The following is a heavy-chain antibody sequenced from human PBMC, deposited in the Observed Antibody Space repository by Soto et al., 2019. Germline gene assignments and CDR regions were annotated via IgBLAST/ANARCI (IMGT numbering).Heavy chain of an antibody. J-gene: IGHJ4*02. CDR2: IYHSGTP. CDR1: GGSIISNYW. D-gene: IGHD2-2*03. V-gene: IGHV4-38-2*01. Sequence: SETLSLTGAVSGGSIISNYWWAWIRQSPGEGLVWIGSIYHSGTPYCNPSLESRVIISVDTSEIRFALRLTSVTAVDSAVYYCARTDNVGYYPYLGPGTLVTVFS. CDR3: ARTDNVGYYPY.